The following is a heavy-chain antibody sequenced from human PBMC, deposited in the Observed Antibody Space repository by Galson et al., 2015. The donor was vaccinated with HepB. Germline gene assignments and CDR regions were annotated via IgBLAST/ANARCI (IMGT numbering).Heavy chain of an antibody. V-gene: IGHV3-74*01. CDR3: TTTVRPEDFVDY. J-gene: IGHJ4*02. Sequence: SLRLSCAASRFTFSSYWMHWVRQAPGKGLVWVSRINPESTTRTYADSVKGRFTISRDDSKHTLSLLMNSLKTEDTAVYYCTTTVRPEDFVDYWGQGSLVTVSS. CDR1: RFTFSSYW. CDR2: INPESTTR. D-gene: IGHD1-1*01.